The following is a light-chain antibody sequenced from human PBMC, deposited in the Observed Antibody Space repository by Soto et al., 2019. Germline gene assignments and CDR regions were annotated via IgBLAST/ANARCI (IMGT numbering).Light chain of an antibody. Sequence: EIVLTQSPDTLSLSLGERATLSCRASQSLSGNYVAWYQQKPGQAPRLLIYGESNRATGTPDRFAGSGSGTDFSLTVRSLEPSDFALYFCHRHGRSPTFGQGTKVEIK. J-gene: IGKJ1*01. V-gene: IGKV3-20*01. CDR1: QSLSGNY. CDR3: HRHGRSPT. CDR2: GES.